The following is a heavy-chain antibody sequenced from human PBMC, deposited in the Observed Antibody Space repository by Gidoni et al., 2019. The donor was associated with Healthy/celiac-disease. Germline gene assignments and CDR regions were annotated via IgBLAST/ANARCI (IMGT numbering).Heavy chain of an antibody. D-gene: IGHD3-22*01. J-gene: IGHJ3*02. V-gene: IGHV3-64D*06. CDR3: VGGYYYDSSGYFDAFDI. CDR1: GFTFSSYA. Sequence: EVQLVESGGGLVQPGGSLRLSCSASGFTFSSYAMHWVRQSPGKGLEYVSAISSNGGSTYYADSVKGRFTISRDNSKNTLYLQMSSLRAEDTAVYYCVGGYYYDSSGYFDAFDIWGQGTMVTVSS. CDR2: ISSNGGST.